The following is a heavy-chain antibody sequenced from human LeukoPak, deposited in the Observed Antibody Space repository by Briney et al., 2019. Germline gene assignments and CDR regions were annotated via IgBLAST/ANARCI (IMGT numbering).Heavy chain of an antibody. CDR3: AKDGYRNSSSSYFDY. V-gene: IGHV3-9*03. Sequence: GGSLRLSCAASGFTFDDYAMHWVRQAPGKGLEWVSGISWNSGSIGYADSVKGRFTISRDNAKNSLYLQMNSLRAEDMALYYCAKDGYRNSSSSYFDYWGQGTLVTVSS. CDR1: GFTFDDYA. D-gene: IGHD6-13*01. J-gene: IGHJ4*02. CDR2: ISWNSGSI.